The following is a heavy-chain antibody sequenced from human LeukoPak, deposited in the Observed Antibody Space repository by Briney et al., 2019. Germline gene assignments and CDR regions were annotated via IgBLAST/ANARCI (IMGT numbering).Heavy chain of an antibody. CDR1: GFTFSNYA. CDR2: IKQDGSEK. CDR3: AWYSRSSEAY. V-gene: IGHV3-7*01. Sequence: GGSLRLSCAASGFTFSNYAMSWVRQAPGKGLEWVANIKQDGSEKNYVDSVKGRFTISRDNAKDLLYLQMNSLRVEDTAMYYCAWYSRSSEAYWGQGTLVTVSS. J-gene: IGHJ4*02. D-gene: IGHD6-6*01.